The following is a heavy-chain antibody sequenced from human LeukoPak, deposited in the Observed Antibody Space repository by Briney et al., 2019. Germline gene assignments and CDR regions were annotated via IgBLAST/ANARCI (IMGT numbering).Heavy chain of an antibody. CDR3: ARRGLDWSVFDY. V-gene: IGHV4-39*01. CDR1: GGSISSSDYY. J-gene: IGHJ4*02. D-gene: IGHD3/OR15-3a*01. Sequence: SETLSLTCSVSGGSISSSDYYWVWIRQPPGKGLEWIANIFYTGTTHYNPSLKSRVTISVDTSKNQFSLKVNSVTPADTAVYYCARRGLDWSVFDYWGLGTLVTVSS. CDR2: IFYTGTT.